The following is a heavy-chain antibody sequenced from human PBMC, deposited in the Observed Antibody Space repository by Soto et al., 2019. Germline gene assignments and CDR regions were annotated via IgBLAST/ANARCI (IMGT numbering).Heavy chain of an antibody. CDR2: INAGNGNT. D-gene: IGHD1-26*01. Sequence: QVQLVQSGAEVKKPGASVKVSCKASGYTFTSYAMHWVRQAPGQRLEWMGWINAGNGNTKYSQKFQGRVTITRDTSASRVNMELSRLGSEDRAGYYCARNVGAIGDWGQGTLVTVSS. CDR1: GYTFTSYA. J-gene: IGHJ4*02. V-gene: IGHV1-3*01. CDR3: ARNVGAIGD.